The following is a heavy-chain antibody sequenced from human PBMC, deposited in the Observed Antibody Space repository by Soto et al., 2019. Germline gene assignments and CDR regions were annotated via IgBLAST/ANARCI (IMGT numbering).Heavy chain of an antibody. CDR3: ARDYDFWSGYQWMGLDYYYGMDV. CDR1: GGSISSGGYY. J-gene: IGHJ6*02. CDR2: IYYSGST. V-gene: IGHV4-31*03. D-gene: IGHD3-3*01. Sequence: PSETLSLTCTVSGGSISSGGYYWSWIRQHPGKGLEWIGYIYYSGSTYYNPSLKSRVTISVDTSKNQFSLKLSSVTAADTAVYYCARDYDFWSGYQWMGLDYYYGMDVWGQGTTVTVSS.